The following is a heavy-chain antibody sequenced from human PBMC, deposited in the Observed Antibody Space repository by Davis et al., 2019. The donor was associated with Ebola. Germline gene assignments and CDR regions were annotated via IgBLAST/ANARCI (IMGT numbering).Heavy chain of an antibody. CDR3: ARDSDDYSFDY. V-gene: IGHV3-13*01. Sequence: GESLKISCAASGFTFSSYDFHWVRQATGKGPEWVSAIGTGGDTYYADSVKGRFTISRDNSKNTLYLQMNSLRPEDTAVYYCARDSDDYSFDYWGQGTLVTVSS. D-gene: IGHD4-11*01. CDR2: IGTGGDT. J-gene: IGHJ4*02. CDR1: GFTFSSYD.